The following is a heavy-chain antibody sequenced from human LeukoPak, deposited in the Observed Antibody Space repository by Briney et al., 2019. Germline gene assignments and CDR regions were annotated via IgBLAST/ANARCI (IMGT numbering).Heavy chain of an antibody. CDR3: ARARRQQLVDY. D-gene: IGHD6-13*01. J-gene: IGHJ4*02. V-gene: IGHV4-38-2*02. CDR2: IYHSGST. CDR1: GYSISSGYY. Sequence: MASETLSLTCTVSGYSISSGYYWGWIRQPPGKGLEWIGSIYHSGSTYYNPSLKSRVTISVDTSKNQFSLKLSSVTAADTAVYYCARARRQQLVDYWGQGTLVTVSS.